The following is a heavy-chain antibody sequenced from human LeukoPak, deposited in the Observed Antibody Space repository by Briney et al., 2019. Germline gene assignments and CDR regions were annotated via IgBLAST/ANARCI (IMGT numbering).Heavy chain of an antibody. J-gene: IGHJ5*02. Sequence: KTSETLSLTCAVYGGSFSSYYWGWIRQPPGKGLEWIGSIYYSGSTYYNPSLKSRVTISVDTSKNQFSLKLSSVTAADTAVYYCARKYSGYDYHWGQGTLVTVSS. V-gene: IGHV4-39*01. CDR1: GGSFSSYY. CDR2: IYYSGST. CDR3: ARKYSGYDYH. D-gene: IGHD5-12*01.